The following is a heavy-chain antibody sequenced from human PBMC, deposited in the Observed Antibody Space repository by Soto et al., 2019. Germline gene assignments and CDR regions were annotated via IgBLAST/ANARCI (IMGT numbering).Heavy chain of an antibody. J-gene: IGHJ5*02. CDR1: GYTFNTYG. V-gene: IGHV1-18*01. D-gene: IGHD3-3*01. CDR2: ISAYDGKT. Sequence: ASVKVSCKASGYTFNTYGINWVRQAPGQGLELMGWISAYDGKTTYAEKFQGRVTMTTDTSPRTAYMEQRSPRSDDTAIYYCARDPHEFWTSYWFDPWGQGNPGIVSS. CDR3: ARDPHEFWTSYWFDP.